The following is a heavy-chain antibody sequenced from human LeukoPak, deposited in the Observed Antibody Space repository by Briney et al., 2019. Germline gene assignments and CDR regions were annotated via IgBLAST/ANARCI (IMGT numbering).Heavy chain of an antibody. V-gene: IGHV6-1*01. J-gene: IGHJ4*02. CDR3: ARKGTVTTPFDY. D-gene: IGHD4-11*01. CDR2: TYYRSKWFR. CDR1: GDSVSSNTAA. Sequence: SRTLSLTCAISGDSVSSNTAAWNWIRQSPSRGLEWLGRTYYRSKWFRDYAVSVKSRITIDADTSKNQFSLQLNSVTPEDTAVYYCARKGTVTTPFDYWGQGILVTVSS.